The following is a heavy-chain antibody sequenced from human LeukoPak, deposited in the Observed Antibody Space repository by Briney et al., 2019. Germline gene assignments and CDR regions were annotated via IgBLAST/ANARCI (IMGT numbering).Heavy chain of an antibody. D-gene: IGHD3-22*01. CDR1: GFTVSSNY. Sequence: PGGSLRLSCAVSGFTVSSNYMSWVRQAPGKGLEWVSVIYSGGSTYYADSVKGRFTIPRDNSKNTLYLQMNSLRAEDTAVYYCAREVVRYYYDSSGYYYYGIDVWGQGTTVTVSS. CDR3: AREVVRYYYDSSGYYYYGIDV. CDR2: IYSGGST. J-gene: IGHJ6*02. V-gene: IGHV3-66*01.